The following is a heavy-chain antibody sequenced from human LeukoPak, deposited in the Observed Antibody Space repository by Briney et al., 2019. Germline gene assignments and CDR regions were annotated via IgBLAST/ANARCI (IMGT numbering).Heavy chain of an antibody. CDR1: GGSFSGYY. D-gene: IGHD5-18*01. Sequence: NPSETLSLTCAVYGGSFSGYYWSWIRQPPGKGLEWIGEINHGGSTNYNPSLKSRVTISVDTSQKQFSLRLSSVTAADTAIYYCAKGAGGFSYYNWFDPWGQGTLVTVSS. CDR3: AKGAGGFSYYNWFDP. J-gene: IGHJ5*02. V-gene: IGHV4-34*01. CDR2: INHGGST.